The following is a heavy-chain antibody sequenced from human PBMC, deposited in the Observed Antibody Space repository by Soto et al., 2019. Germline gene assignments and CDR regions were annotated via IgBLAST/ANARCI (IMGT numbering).Heavy chain of an antibody. Sequence: ASVKVSCKASGGTFSSYAISWVRQAPGQGLEWMGGIIPIFGTANYAQKFQGRVTITADESTSTAYMELSSLRSEDTAVYYCATQPEYSSGWNPHYYYGMDVWGQGTTVTVSS. J-gene: IGHJ6*02. CDR3: ATQPEYSSGWNPHYYYGMDV. D-gene: IGHD6-19*01. CDR1: GGTFSSYA. CDR2: IIPIFGTA. V-gene: IGHV1-69*13.